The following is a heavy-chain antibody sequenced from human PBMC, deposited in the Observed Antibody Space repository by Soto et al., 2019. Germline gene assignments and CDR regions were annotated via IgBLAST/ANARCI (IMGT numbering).Heavy chain of an antibody. J-gene: IGHJ6*02. CDR3: ARLSGLGAVGYYYGMDV. CDR2: IDPSDSYT. CDR1: GYSFTSYW. V-gene: IGHV5-10-1*01. Sequence: GESLKISWNDSGYSFTSYWIGWVRQMPGKGLEWMGRIDPSDSYTNYSPSFQGHVTISADKSISTAYLQWSSLKASDTAMYYCARLSGLGAVGYYYGMDVWGQGTTVTVSS. D-gene: IGHD6-19*01.